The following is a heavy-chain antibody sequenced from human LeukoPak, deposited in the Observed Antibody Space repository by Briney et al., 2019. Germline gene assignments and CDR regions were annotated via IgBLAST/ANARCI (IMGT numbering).Heavy chain of an antibody. V-gene: IGHV4-4*07. CDR2: IYTSGST. Sequence: PSETLSLTCTVSGGSISSYYWSWIRQPAGKGLEWIGHIYTSGSTNYNPSLKSRVTISLDTSKNQFSLKLSSVTAADTAVYYCARDAYYYGHPVNWFDPWGQGTLVTVSS. D-gene: IGHD3-10*01. CDR3: ARDAYYYGHPVNWFDP. J-gene: IGHJ5*02. CDR1: GGSISSYY.